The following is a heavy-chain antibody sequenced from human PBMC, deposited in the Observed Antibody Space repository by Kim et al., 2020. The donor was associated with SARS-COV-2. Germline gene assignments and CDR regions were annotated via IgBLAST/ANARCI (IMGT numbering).Heavy chain of an antibody. J-gene: IGHJ4*02. CDR3: AREDYYGSGKDY. Sequence: YYADSVKGRFTISRDNAKNSLYLQMNSLRDEDTAVYYCAREDYYGSGKDYWGQGTLVTVSS. D-gene: IGHD3-10*01. V-gene: IGHV3-48*02.